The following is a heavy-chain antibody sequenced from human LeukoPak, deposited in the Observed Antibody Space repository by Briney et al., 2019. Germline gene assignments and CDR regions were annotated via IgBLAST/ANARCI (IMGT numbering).Heavy chain of an antibody. D-gene: IGHD3-22*01. CDR2: INHSGST. Sequence: PSETLSLTCAVYGGSFSGYYWSWIRQPPGKGLEWIGEINHSGSTNYNPSLKSRVTISVDTSKNQFSLKLSSVTAADTAVYYCARGLRLYYDSSGYYSRGYYYYYYMDVWGEGTTVTVSS. CDR1: GGSFSGYY. CDR3: ARGLRLYYDSSGYYSRGYYYYYYMDV. J-gene: IGHJ6*03. V-gene: IGHV4-34*01.